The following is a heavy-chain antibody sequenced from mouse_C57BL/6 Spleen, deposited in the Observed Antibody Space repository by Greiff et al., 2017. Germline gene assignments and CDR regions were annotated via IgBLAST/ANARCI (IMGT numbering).Heavy chain of an antibody. CDR3: TIPNYCYAMDY. J-gene: IGHJ4*01. CDR1: GFNIKDDY. CDR2: IDPENGDT. Sequence: EVQVVESGAELVRPGASVKLSCTASGFNIKDDYMHWVKQRPEQGLEWIGWIDPENGDTEYASKFQGKATITADPSSNTAYLQLSSLTSEDTAVYYCTIPNYCYAMDYWGQGTSVTVSS. V-gene: IGHV14-4*01. D-gene: IGHD1-1*01.